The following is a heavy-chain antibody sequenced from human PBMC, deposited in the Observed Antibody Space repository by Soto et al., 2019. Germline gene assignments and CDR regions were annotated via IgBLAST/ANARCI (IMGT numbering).Heavy chain of an antibody. CDR1: GYSVSSNSAA. Sequence: PSQTLSLTCAISGYSVSSNSAAWNWFRQSPSRGLEWLGRTYYRSNWHNDYAVSVKSRITINQDTSKNQFSLQLNSVTPEDAAVYYCARDTGSSWSTFDYWGQGTLVTVSS. D-gene: IGHD6-13*01. CDR2: TYYRSNWHN. CDR3: ARDTGSSWSTFDY. V-gene: IGHV6-1*01. J-gene: IGHJ4*02.